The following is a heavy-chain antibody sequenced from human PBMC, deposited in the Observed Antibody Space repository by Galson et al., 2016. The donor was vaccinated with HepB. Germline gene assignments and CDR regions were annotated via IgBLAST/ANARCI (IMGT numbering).Heavy chain of an antibody. Sequence: SLRLSCAASGFPFSRYGMYWVRQAPGKGLEWVSSISSSSAFIYYADSLKGRFTISRDNAKDSLYLQINSLRGEDTAVYYCARDRGYSGYGAYNWFDPWGQGTLVTVSS. CDR1: GFPFSRYG. CDR2: ISSSSAFI. V-gene: IGHV3-21*01. J-gene: IGHJ5*02. CDR3: ARDRGYSGYGAYNWFDP. D-gene: IGHD5-12*01.